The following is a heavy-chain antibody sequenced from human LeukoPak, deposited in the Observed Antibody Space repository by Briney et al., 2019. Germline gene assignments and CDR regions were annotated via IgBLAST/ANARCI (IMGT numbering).Heavy chain of an antibody. CDR1: GYSLTQLS. Sequence: ASVKVSCKISGYSLTQLSTHWVRQSPGKGLEWMGGFDPEDGQPTYAQKFRGRVTMIEDASTDTAYMELTNLTSEDTAVYYCVRGRKRFLGIAAADFDYWGQGTLVTVSS. CDR2: FDPEDGQP. CDR3: VRGRKRFLGIAAADFDY. V-gene: IGHV1-24*01. D-gene: IGHD6-13*01. J-gene: IGHJ4*02.